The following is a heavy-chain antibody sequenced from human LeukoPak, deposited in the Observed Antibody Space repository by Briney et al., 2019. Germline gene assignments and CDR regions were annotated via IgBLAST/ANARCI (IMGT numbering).Heavy chain of an antibody. CDR1: RFTFSTYT. Sequence: NPGGSLRLSCAASRFTFSTYTMNWVRQAPVKGLQWVSSISDSGGATFYADSLRGRFTISRDNAKNSLYLQMNSLTAEDTAVYYCVRGDRRDYWGQGTLVTVSS. CDR2: ISDSGGAT. D-gene: IGHD2-21*01. CDR3: VRGDRRDY. V-gene: IGHV3-21*01. J-gene: IGHJ4*02.